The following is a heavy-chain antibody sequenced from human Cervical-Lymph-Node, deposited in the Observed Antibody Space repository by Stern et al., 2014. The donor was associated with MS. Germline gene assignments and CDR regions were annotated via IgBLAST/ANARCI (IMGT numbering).Heavy chain of an antibody. Sequence: QDQLVQSGAEVKKPGSSVEVSCKASGGTFSTLAISWVRQAPGQGLEWMGGIIPLLGTANYAQNFQGRVTFTADESTSTAYMELRGLRSDDTAVYYCTRHQEGIAADWGQGTLVTVSS. J-gene: IGHJ4*02. V-gene: IGHV1-69*11. CDR2: IIPLLGTA. CDR1: GGTFSTLA. CDR3: TRHQEGIAAD. D-gene: IGHD6-13*01.